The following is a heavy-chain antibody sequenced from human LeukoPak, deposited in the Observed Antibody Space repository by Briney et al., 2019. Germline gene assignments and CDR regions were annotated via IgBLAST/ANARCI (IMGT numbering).Heavy chain of an antibody. CDR1: GGTFSSYA. CDR2: IIPIFGIA. V-gene: IGHV1-69*04. D-gene: IGHD3-3*01. Sequence: EASVKLSCKASGGTFSSYAISWVRQAPGQGLEWMGRIIPIFGIANYAEKFQGRVTTTADKSTSTAYMELSSLRSEDTAVYYCATLPGITIFGVVIFGGMDVWGQRTTVTVSS. CDR3: ATLPGITIFGVVIFGGMDV. J-gene: IGHJ6*02.